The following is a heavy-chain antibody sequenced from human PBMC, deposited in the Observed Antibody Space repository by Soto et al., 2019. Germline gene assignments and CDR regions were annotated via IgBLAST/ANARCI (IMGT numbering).Heavy chain of an antibody. Sequence: GSLRLSCGASGFTFSNYAMHWVRQAPGKGLEYVSAISSNGGGTYYGNSVKGRFTISRDNSKNTLFLQMGSLRAEDMAVYYCARDRSGGRPPYYFDYWGQGALVTVSS. CDR3: ARDRSGGRPPYYFDY. V-gene: IGHV3-64*01. D-gene: IGHD3-10*01. CDR1: GFTFSNYA. J-gene: IGHJ4*02. CDR2: ISSNGGGT.